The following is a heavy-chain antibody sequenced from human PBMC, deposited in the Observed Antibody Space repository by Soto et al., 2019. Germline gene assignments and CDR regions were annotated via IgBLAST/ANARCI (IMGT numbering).Heavy chain of an antibody. CDR2: INPNSGGT. D-gene: IGHD6-19*01. CDR3: EKGGAVTGGVDWFDP. J-gene: IGHJ5*02. V-gene: IGHV1-2*02. Sequence: QVQLVQSGAEVKEPGASVKVSCKSSGYSFTGYYIHWVRQAPGQGLEWMGWINPNSGGTIYRQDFQGRVTRTRDTSISKGYMEVGRLRYEGTGVYYWEKGGAVTGGVDWFDPWGQGTLVTVSS. CDR1: GYSFTGYY.